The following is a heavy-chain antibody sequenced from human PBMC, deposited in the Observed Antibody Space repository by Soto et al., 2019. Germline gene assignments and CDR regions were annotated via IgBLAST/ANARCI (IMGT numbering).Heavy chain of an antibody. CDR3: ARETPSYCSGGSCRENWFDP. J-gene: IGHJ5*02. D-gene: IGHD2-15*01. CDR2: IIPIFGTA. Sequence: SVKVSCKASGGTFSSYAISWVRQAPGQGLEWMGGIIPIFGTANYAQKFQGRVTITADKSTSTAYMELSSLRSEDTAVYYCARETPSYCSGGSCRENWFDPWGQGTLVTVS. CDR1: GGTFSSYA. V-gene: IGHV1-69*06.